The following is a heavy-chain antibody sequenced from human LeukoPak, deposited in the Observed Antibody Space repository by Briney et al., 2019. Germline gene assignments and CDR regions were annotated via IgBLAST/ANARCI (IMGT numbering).Heavy chain of an antibody. Sequence: ASVKVSCKASGYTFTGYYIHWVRQAPGQGLEWMGWINPNSGGTTYAQKFQGRVAMTRDTSISTAYMELSRLRSDDTAVYYCAKDPNGSGTNPSDYWGQGTLVTVSS. CDR3: AKDPNGSGTNPSDY. D-gene: IGHD3-10*01. J-gene: IGHJ4*02. CDR2: INPNSGGT. V-gene: IGHV1-2*02. CDR1: GYTFTGYY.